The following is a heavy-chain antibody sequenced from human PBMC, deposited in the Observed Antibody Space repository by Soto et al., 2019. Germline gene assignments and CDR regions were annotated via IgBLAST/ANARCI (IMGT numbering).Heavy chain of an antibody. Sequence: NPSETLSLTCAVYGGSFSGYYWSWIRQPPGKGLEWIGEINHSGSTNYNPSLKSRVTISVDTPKNQFSLKLSSVTAADTAVYYCARVLGITIFGVPNNWFDPWGQGTLVTVSS. J-gene: IGHJ5*02. CDR2: INHSGST. V-gene: IGHV4-34*01. D-gene: IGHD3-3*01. CDR1: GGSFSGYY. CDR3: ARVLGITIFGVPNNWFDP.